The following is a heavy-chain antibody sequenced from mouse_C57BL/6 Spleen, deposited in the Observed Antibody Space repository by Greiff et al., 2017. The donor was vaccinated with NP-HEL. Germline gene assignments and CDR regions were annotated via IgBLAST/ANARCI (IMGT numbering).Heavy chain of an antibody. CDR2: ISYDGSN. J-gene: IGHJ1*03. D-gene: IGHD2-4*01. V-gene: IGHV3-6*01. CDR1: GYSITSGYY. Sequence: EVQLVESGPGLVKPSQSLSLTCSVTGYSITSGYYWNWIRQFPGNKLEWMGYISYDGSNNYNPSLKNRISITRDTSKNQFFLKLNSVTTEDTATYYCARAPYDYEGYWYFDVWGTGTTVTVSS. CDR3: ARAPYDYEGYWYFDV.